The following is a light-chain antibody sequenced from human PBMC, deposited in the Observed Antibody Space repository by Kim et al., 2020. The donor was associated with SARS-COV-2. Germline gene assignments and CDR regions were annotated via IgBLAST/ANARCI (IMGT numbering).Light chain of an antibody. J-gene: IGLJ6*01. V-gene: IGLV2-14*03. Sequence: GESIPISCTGAIIDVGGYPYVSWDQQHQGGAPKLMLYDVSDRPSGCSTRFSGSKSGNTASLTISGLQAEDEADYYCNSYTSNSTLLFGGGTNVTVL. CDR3: NSYTSNSTLL. CDR1: IIDVGGYPY. CDR2: DVS.